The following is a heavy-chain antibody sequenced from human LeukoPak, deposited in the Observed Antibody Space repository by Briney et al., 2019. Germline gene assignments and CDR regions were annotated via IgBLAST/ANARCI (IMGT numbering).Heavy chain of an antibody. CDR2: ISGSGGST. CDR3: AKQGDSSGYYYFDY. J-gene: IGHJ4*02. V-gene: IGHV3-23*01. CDR1: GLTFSAAW. Sequence: GGSLRLSCAASGLTFSAAWMSWVRQAPGKGLEWVSAISGSGGSTYYADSVKGRFTISRDNSKNTLYLQMNSLRAEDTAVYYCAKQGDSSGYYYFDYWGQGTLVTVSS. D-gene: IGHD3-22*01.